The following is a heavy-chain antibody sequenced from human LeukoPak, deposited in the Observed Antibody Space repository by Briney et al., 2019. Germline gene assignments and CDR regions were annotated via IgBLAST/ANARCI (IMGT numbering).Heavy chain of an antibody. CDR1: GYTFTGYH. CDR2: INANSGGT. CDR3: AKSGAWYLERYPVND. Sequence: GASVTVSCKASGYTFTGYHMHWVRQAPGQGLEWMGWINANSGGTNFAQKFQGRVTITRDTSTRTVYMELNRLRSDDTAVYYCAKSGAWYLERYPVNDWGQGTLVTVSS. D-gene: IGHD6-13*01. J-gene: IGHJ4*02. V-gene: IGHV1-2*02.